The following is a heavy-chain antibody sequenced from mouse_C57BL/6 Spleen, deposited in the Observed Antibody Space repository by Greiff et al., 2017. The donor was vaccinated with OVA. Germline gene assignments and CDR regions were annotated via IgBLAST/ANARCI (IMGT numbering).Heavy chain of an antibody. J-gene: IGHJ4*01. CDR2: IDPSDSYT. D-gene: IGHD3-2*02. V-gene: IGHV1-69*01. CDR1: GYTFTSYW. CDR3: ARRIQRRGYYAMDY. Sequence: VQLQQPGAELVMPGASVKLSCKASGYTFTSYWMHWVKQRPGQGLEWIGEIDPSDSYTNYNQKFKGKSTLTVDKSSSTAYMQLSSLTSEDSAVYYCARRIQRRGYYAMDYWGQGTSVTVSS.